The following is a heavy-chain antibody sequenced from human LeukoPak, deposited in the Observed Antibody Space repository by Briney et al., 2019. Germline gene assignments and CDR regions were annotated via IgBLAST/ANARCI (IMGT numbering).Heavy chain of an antibody. V-gene: IGHV4-30-2*01. CDR3: ARDCSSTSCYLGLDAFDS. J-gene: IGHJ3*02. D-gene: IGHD2-2*01. CDR2: IYHSGST. Sequence: SETLSLTCTVSGVSISSGGYYWSWIRQPPGKGLEWIGYIYHSGSTYYNPSLQSRVTISVDRSRNQFSLKLSSVTAADTAVYYCARDCSSTSCYLGLDAFDSWGQGTMVTVSS. CDR1: GVSISSGGYY.